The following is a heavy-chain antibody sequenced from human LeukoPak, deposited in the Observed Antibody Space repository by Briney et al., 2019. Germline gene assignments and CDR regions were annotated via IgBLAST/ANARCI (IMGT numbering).Heavy chain of an antibody. D-gene: IGHD3-22*01. CDR2: ISGSGGST. Sequence: GGSLRLSCAASGFTFSSYAVSWVRQAPGKGLEWVSAISGSGGSTYYADSVKGRFTISRDNSKNTLYLQMNSLRAEDTAVYYCAKAQEPYYYDSSGYYSSFAYWGQGTLVTVSS. CDR3: AKAQEPYYYDSSGYYSSFAY. J-gene: IGHJ4*02. V-gene: IGHV3-23*01. CDR1: GFTFSSYA.